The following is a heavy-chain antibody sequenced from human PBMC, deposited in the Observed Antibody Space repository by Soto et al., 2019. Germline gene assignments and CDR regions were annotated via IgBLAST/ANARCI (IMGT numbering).Heavy chain of an antibody. CDR1: GFTFSSFA. V-gene: IGHV3-23*01. D-gene: IGHD2-15*01. CDR3: AKIHCSGGTCYSVYYFYGMDV. CDR2: ISGSGGST. J-gene: IGHJ6*02. Sequence: GGSLRLSCAASGFTFSSFAMSWVRQSPGKGLGWVSAISGSGGSTYYADSVKGRFTISRDNSKNTLYLQMNNLRADDTAVYFCAKIHCSGGTCYSVYYFYGMDVWGQGTTVTVSS.